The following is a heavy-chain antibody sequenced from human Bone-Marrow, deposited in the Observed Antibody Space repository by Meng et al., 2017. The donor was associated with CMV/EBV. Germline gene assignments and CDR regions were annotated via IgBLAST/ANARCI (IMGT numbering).Heavy chain of an antibody. Sequence: SISSSSDYWGWIRQPPGKGLEWIGSIYYSGSTYYNPSLKSRVTISVDTSKNQFSLKLSSVTAADTAVYYCARDGLPSSGWTIRAFDYWGQGTLVTVSS. J-gene: IGHJ4*02. CDR2: IYYSGST. CDR1: SISSSSDY. D-gene: IGHD6-19*01. V-gene: IGHV4-39*07. CDR3: ARDGLPSSGWTIRAFDY.